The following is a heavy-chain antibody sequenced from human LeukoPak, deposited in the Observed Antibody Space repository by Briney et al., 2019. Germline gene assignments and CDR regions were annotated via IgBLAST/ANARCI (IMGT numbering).Heavy chain of an antibody. J-gene: IGHJ4*02. CDR1: GITVSSND. V-gene: IGHV3-66*01. CDR2: IYSGGST. Sequence: GSLRLSCAASGITVSSNDMSWVRQAPGKGLEWVLVIYSGGSTYYADSVKGRFTISRDISKNTLYLQMNSLRAEDTAVYYCARGPTVQEDLDYWGQGTLDTVSS. CDR3: ARGPTVQEDLDY.